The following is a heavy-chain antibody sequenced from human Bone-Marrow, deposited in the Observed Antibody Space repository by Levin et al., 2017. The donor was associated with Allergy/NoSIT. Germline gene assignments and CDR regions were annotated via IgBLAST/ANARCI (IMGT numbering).Heavy chain of an antibody. J-gene: IGHJ4*02. Sequence: GESLKISCKASGYTFTGYYLHWVRQAPGQGLEWVGWINPNSGDTNYAQKFQGRVTMTGDTSISTVYMELSSLTSDDAAMYYCARVDCVQGVCSSHLDYWGQGTPVTVAS. CDR3: ARVDCVQGVCSSHLDY. CDR2: INPNSGDT. V-gene: IGHV1-2*02. D-gene: IGHD2-8*01. CDR1: GYTFTGYY.